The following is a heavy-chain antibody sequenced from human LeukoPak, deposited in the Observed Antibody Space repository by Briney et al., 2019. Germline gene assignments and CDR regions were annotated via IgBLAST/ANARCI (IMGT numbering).Heavy chain of an antibody. D-gene: IGHD6-19*01. V-gene: IGHV3-23*01. CDR2: ISGSGGST. CDR3: AKHLAVAGTSPFDY. Sequence: GGSLRLSCAASGFTFSSYAMSWVRQAPGEGMVWVSAISGSGGSTYYADSVKGRFTISRDNSKNTLYLQMNSLRAEDTAVYYCAKHLAVAGTSPFDYWGQGTLVTVSS. CDR1: GFTFSSYA. J-gene: IGHJ4*02.